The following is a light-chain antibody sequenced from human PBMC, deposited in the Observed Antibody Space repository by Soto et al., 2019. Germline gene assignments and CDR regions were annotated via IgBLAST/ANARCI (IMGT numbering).Light chain of an antibody. J-gene: IGLJ2*01. CDR2: EVS. CDR1: SSDVGGYNY. Sequence: QSALTQPASVSGSPGQSITISCTGTSSDVGGYNYVSWYQQHPGKAPKLLIYEVSYRPSGVSNRFSGSKSGNTASLTISGLQAEDAADYYCSSYTSRRTLVFGGGTKVTVL. CDR3: SSYTSRRTLV. V-gene: IGLV2-14*01.